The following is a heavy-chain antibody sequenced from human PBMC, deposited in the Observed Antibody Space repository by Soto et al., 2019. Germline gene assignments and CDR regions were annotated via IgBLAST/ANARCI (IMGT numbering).Heavy chain of an antibody. V-gene: IGHV6-1*01. J-gene: IGHJ6*02. CDR2: TYYKSRWFN. CDR3: ARGSWDDVSGYYYYYGMDV. CDR1: GDSVSSNSAG. D-gene: IGHD1-1*01. Sequence: SQTLSLTCAISGDSVSSNSAGWNWVRQTPSRGLEWLGRTYYKSRWFNNYAVSVKSRITINPDTSQNQFSLHLDSVTPEDTAVYFCARGSWDDVSGYYYYYGMDVWGQGTTVTVSS.